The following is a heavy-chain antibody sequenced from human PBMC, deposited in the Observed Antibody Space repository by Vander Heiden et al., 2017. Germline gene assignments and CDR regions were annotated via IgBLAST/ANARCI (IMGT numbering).Heavy chain of an antibody. Sequence: VQLQESCPGLVQPSQSLSLTCTVSAGLLPSVAYSLSGNRQHPGKGLEGIGYIYSSGSTYYNPYRKSRVAISGDTSKNQFSLRLSSVTAADTAVYYCARTPLSYDTSGYYSDHYYFDYWGQGALVTVSS. V-gene: IGHV4-31*03. CDR1: AGLLPSVAYS. J-gene: IGHJ4*02. D-gene: IGHD3-22*01. CDR3: ARTPLSYDTSGYYSDHYYFDY. CDR2: IYSSGST.